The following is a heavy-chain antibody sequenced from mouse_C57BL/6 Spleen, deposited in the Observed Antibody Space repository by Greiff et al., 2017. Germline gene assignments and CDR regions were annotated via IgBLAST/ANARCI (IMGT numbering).Heavy chain of an antibody. D-gene: IGHD2-1*01. J-gene: IGHJ3*01. V-gene: IGHV1-42*01. CDR2: INPSTGGT. Sequence: VQLKQSGPELVKPGASVKISCKASGYSFTGYYMNWVKQSPEKSLEWIGEINPSTGGTTYNQKFKAKATLTVDKSSSTAYMQLKSLTSEDSAVYYCARFDYGNYEGFAYWGQGTLVTVSA. CDR1: GYSFTGYY. CDR3: ARFDYGNYEGFAY.